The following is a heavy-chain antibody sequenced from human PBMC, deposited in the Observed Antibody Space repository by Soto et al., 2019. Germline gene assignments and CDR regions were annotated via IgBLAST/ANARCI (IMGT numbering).Heavy chain of an antibody. CDR3: ARARGVVAAGIYYYGMDV. CDR1: GESFSAYY. CDR2: INHSGST. Sequence: SETLSLTCAVYGESFSAYYWTWIRQPPGKGLEWIGEINHSGSTKYNPSLRSRVTVSVDTSKHQFSLKLSSVTAADTAMYYCARARGVVAAGIYYYGMDVWGQGPPGTF. J-gene: IGHJ6*02. V-gene: IGHV4-34*01. D-gene: IGHD2-15*01.